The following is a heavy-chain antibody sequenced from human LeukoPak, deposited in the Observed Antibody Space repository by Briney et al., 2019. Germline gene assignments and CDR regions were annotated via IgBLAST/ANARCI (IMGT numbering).Heavy chain of an antibody. CDR2: INPNSGGT. V-gene: IGHV1-2*02. CDR3: ARARNYDYVWGSYGGY. CDR1: GYTFTGYY. D-gene: IGHD3-16*01. J-gene: IGHJ4*02. Sequence: ASVKVSCKASGYTFTGYYIHWVRQAPGQGLEWMGWINPNSGGTNYAQKFQGRVTMTRDTSISTAYMELSRLRSDDTAVYYCARARNYDYVWGSYGGYWGQGTLVTVSS.